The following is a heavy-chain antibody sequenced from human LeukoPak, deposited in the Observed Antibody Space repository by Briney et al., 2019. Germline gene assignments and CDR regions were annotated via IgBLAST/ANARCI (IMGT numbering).Heavy chain of an antibody. CDR3: ARSGSYLGYFDY. Sequence: PSQTLSLTCTVSGGSISSGGFYWSWIRQPPGKGLEWVGYIYDRNTYYNPSLKSRVTISVDRPKNQFSLNLDSVSAADTAVYYCARSGSYLGYFDYWGQGTLVTVSS. CDR2: IYDRNT. CDR1: GGSISSGGFY. D-gene: IGHD1-26*01. V-gene: IGHV4-30-2*01. J-gene: IGHJ4*02.